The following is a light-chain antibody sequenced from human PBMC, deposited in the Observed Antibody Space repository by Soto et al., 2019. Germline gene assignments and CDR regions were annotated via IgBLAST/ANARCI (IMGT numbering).Light chain of an antibody. J-gene: IGLJ3*02. CDR3: SSYTSSSLWV. Sequence: QLVLTQPASVSGSPGQSITISCTGTSSDVGGYNYVSWYQQHPGKAPKLMIYDVSNRPSGVSNRFSGSKSGNTASLTISGLQAEDEADYYCSSYTSSSLWVFGGGTQLTVL. V-gene: IGLV2-14*01. CDR2: DVS. CDR1: SSDVGGYNY.